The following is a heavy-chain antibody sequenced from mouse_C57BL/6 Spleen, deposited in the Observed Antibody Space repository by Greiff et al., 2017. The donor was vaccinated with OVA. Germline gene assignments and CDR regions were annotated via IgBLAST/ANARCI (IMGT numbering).Heavy chain of an antibody. J-gene: IGHJ4*01. CDR2: IEPSDSYT. D-gene: IGHD2-10*02. CDR1: GYTFTSYW. CDR3: ARFPSSYAMDY. Sequence: VQLQQPGAELVKPGASVKLSCKASGYTFTSYWMQWVKQRPGQGLEWIGEIEPSDSYTNYNQKFKGQATLTVDTSSSTAYMQLSSLTSEDSAVYYCARFPSSYAMDYWGQGTSVTVSS. V-gene: IGHV1-50*01.